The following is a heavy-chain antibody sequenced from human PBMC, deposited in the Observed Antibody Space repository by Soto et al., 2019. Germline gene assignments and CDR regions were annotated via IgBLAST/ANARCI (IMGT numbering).Heavy chain of an antibody. J-gene: IGHJ4*02. Sequence: SVKVSCKASGGTFSSYAISWVRQAPGQGLEWMGGIIPIFGTANYAQKFQGRVTITADESTSTAYMELSSLRSEDTAVYYCARGFCSGGGCKWDDTALIYFDLWGQGTPVTVSS. CDR1: GGTFSSYA. CDR3: ARGFCSGGGCKWDDTALIYFDL. V-gene: IGHV1-69*13. CDR2: IIPIFGTA. D-gene: IGHD2-15*01.